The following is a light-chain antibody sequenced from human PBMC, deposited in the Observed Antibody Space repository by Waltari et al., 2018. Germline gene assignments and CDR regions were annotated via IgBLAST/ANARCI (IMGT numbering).Light chain of an antibody. Sequence: QSALTQPASVSGSPGQSITISCTGTNSDVGAYNYVSWYQQHPGKVPKLLIYEVTKRPSGVPDRFSGSKSGNTASLTVSGLQADDEADYYCSSYAHNNHFVFGTGTKVTVL. CDR1: NSDVGAYNY. CDR2: EVT. J-gene: IGLJ1*01. CDR3: SSYAHNNHFV. V-gene: IGLV2-8*01.